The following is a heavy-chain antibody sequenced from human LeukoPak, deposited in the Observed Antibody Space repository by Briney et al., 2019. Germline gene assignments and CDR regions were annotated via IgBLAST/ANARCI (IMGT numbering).Heavy chain of an antibody. CDR1: GFTFRNYG. CDR2: ISSGRGTT. J-gene: IGHJ3*02. V-gene: IGHV3-23*01. D-gene: IGHD3-22*01. Sequence: GGSLRLSCAASGFTFRNYGMSWVRQAPGKGLECGSVISSGRGTTYYADSVKGRFTISRDNSENILYLQMNSLRAEDTAVYHCAKTYYYDSSGYWSAFDIWGQGTMVTVSS. CDR3: AKTYYYDSSGYWSAFDI.